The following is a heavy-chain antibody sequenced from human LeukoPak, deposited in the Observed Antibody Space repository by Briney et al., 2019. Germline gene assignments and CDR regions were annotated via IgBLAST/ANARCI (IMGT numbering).Heavy chain of an antibody. V-gene: IGHV3-30-3*01. CDR2: TSYDGSTK. D-gene: IGHD4-23*01. Sequence: GGSLRLSCAASGFTFSSYAMHWVRQAPGKGLEWVAVTSYDGSTKYYADSVKGRFTISRDNAQKSLYLQMNSLRAEDTAVYYCARDRRSLTGNPLDYWGQGTLVTVSS. J-gene: IGHJ4*02. CDR3: ARDRRSLTGNPLDY. CDR1: GFTFSSYA.